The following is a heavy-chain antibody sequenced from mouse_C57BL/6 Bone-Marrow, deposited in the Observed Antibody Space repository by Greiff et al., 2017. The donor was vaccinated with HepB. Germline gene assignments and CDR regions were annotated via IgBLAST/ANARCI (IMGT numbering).Heavy chain of an antibody. CDR2: INPSTGGT. V-gene: IGHV1-42*01. J-gene: IGHJ2*01. Sequence: EVQVVESGPELVKPGASVKISCKASGYSFTGYYMNWVKQSPEKSLEWIGEINPSTGGTTYNQKFKAKATLTVDKSSSTAYMQLKSLTSEDSAVYYCASLPYFDYWGQGTTLTVSS. CDR1: GYSFTGYY. D-gene: IGHD2-10*01. CDR3: ASLPYFDY.